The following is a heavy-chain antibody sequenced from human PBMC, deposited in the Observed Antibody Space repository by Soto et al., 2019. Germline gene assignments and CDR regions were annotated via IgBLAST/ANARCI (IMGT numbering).Heavy chain of an antibody. CDR1: GYTFTSYA. CDR3: ARDEVLRYFDWLSD. Sequence: GASVKVSCEASGYTFTSYAMHWVRQAPGQRLEWMGWINAGNGNTKYSQKFQGRVTITRDTSASTAYMELSSLRSEDTAVYYCARDEVLRYFDWLSDWGQGTLVTVSS. V-gene: IGHV1-3*01. D-gene: IGHD3-9*01. CDR2: INAGNGNT. J-gene: IGHJ4*02.